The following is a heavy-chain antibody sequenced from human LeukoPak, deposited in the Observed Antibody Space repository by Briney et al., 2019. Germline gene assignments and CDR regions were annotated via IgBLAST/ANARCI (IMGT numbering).Heavy chain of an antibody. CDR2: ISSSGSYI. D-gene: IGHD4-17*01. CDR3: ARGPRGDLSYFDC. V-gene: IGHV3-21*01. J-gene: IGHJ4*02. CDR1: GFTFSSYS. Sequence: GGSLRLSCAASGFTFSSYSMNWVRQAPGKGLEWVSSISSSGSYIYYAGSVKGRFTISRDNAKNSLYLQMNSLRAEDTAVYYCARGPRGDLSYFDCWGQGTLVTVSS.